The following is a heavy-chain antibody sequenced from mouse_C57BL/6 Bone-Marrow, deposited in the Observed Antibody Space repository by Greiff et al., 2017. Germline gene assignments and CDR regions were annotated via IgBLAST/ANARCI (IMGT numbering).Heavy chain of an antibody. Sequence: VQLKQSGPELVKPGASVKISCKASGYTFTDYYMNWVKQSHGKSLEWIGDINPNNGTTSYNQKFKGKATLTVDQSSSTAYMQLNSLTSEDSAVYYCARGYDYDYAMDYWGQGTSVTVSS. D-gene: IGHD2-4*01. CDR3: ARGYDYDYAMDY. J-gene: IGHJ4*01. CDR1: GYTFTDYY. V-gene: IGHV1-26*01. CDR2: INPNNGTT.